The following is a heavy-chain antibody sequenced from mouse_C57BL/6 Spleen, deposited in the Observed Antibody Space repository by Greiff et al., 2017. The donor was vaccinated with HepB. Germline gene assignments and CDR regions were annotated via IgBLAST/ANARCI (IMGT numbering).Heavy chain of an antibody. CDR1: GFSLTSYG. J-gene: IGHJ2*01. V-gene: IGHV2-2*01. CDR3: ARVWGNYYFDY. D-gene: IGHD4-1*01. CDR2: IWSGGST. Sequence: VKLMESGPGLVQPSQSLSITCTVSGFSLTSYGVHWVRQAPGKGLEWLGVIWSGGSTDYNAALISRLSISKDNSKSQVFFKMNSLQADDTAIYYCARVWGNYYFDYWGKGTTLTVSS.